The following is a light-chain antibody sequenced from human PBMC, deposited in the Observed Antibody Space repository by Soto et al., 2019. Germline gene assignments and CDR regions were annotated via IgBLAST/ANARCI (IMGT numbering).Light chain of an antibody. CDR3: QQYGYSPRT. V-gene: IGKV3-20*01. CDR1: QSVTSNY. J-gene: IGKJ1*01. Sequence: EIVFTQSPGTLSFSPGERATLSCRASQSVTSNYLAWYQLKPGQAPRLLIHGASSRATGIPDRFSGSGSGTDFTLTISSLDPEDFAVYFCQQYGYSPRTLGQGTKVDIK. CDR2: GAS.